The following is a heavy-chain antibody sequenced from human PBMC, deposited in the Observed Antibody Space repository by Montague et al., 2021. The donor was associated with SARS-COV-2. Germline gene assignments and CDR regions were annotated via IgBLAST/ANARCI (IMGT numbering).Heavy chain of an antibody. CDR2: ISNSAASI. CDR3: ARARGRGPAGYFDY. CDR1: GLTFSDTY. J-gene: IGHJ4*02. V-gene: IGHV3-11*01. D-gene: IGHD3-16*01. Sequence: SLRLSFAASGLTFSDTYMSWIRQAPGKGLEWISYISNSAASISYADSVKGRFTISRDNAKNSLFLQMNSLRGEDTAVYYCARARGRGPAGYFDYWGQGTLVTVSS.